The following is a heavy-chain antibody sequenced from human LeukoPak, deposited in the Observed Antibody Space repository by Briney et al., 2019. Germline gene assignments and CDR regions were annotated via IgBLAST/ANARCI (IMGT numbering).Heavy chain of an antibody. CDR2: ISYDGSNK. CDR1: GFTFSSSR. J-gene: IGHJ4*02. D-gene: IGHD3-22*01. V-gene: IGHV3-30*18. Sequence: GGSLRVSCADSGFTFSSSRTHSVRQAPGKGLEWVAVISYDGSNKYYADSVKGRFTISRDNSKNTLYLQMNSLRAGDTAVYYCAKDSYDRSGYYYYYFAYWGQGTQVTVSS. CDR3: AKDSYDRSGYYYYYFAY.